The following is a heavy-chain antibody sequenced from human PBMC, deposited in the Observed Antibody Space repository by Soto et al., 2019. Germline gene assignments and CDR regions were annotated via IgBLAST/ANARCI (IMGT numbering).Heavy chain of an antibody. CDR2: IRSKAYGGTT. J-gene: IGHJ4*02. V-gene: IGHV3-49*04. CDR3: TRRNRDSWVFDY. CDR1: GFTFGDYA. Sequence: GGSLRLSCTASGFTFGDYAMSWVRQAPGKGLEWVGFIRSKAYGGTTEYAASVKGRFTISRDDSKSIAYLQMNSLKTEDTAVYYCTRRNRDSWVFDYWGQGTLVTVSS. D-gene: IGHD1-26*01.